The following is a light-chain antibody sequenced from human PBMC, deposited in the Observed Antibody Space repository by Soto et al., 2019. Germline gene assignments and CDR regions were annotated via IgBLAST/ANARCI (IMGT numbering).Light chain of an antibody. V-gene: IGKV3-20*01. Sequence: EIVLSQSPGTLSLSPGERATLSCLASQSLSSNSLAWYQQKPGQAPRRLIYGASSRATGIPGRFSGSGSGTDFTLTISRLEPEDFAVYYCQQYGSSPSITFGQGTRLAI. CDR2: GAS. J-gene: IGKJ5*01. CDR1: QSLSSNS. CDR3: QQYGSSPSIT.